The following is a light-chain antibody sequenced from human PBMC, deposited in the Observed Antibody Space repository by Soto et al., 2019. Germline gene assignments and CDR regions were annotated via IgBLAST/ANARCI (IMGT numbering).Light chain of an antibody. CDR2: YDS. J-gene: IGLJ3*02. V-gene: IGLV3-21*04. CDR3: QLLNSSRDPGV. CDR1: NIGINA. Sequence: SYELTQPPSVAVAPETTATLTFGGANIGINAVNWYQQKPGQAPRLVVYYDSDRPSVIHERFSGSTSCNTATLTISRVEAGEEADSYCQLLNSSRDPGVFGGGTELTVL.